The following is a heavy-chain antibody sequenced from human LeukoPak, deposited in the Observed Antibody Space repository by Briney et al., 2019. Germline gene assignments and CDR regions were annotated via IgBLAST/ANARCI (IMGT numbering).Heavy chain of an antibody. CDR3: ARETRVRWTDY. D-gene: IGHD5-24*01. V-gene: IGHV3-48*04. CDR1: GFTFSSYA. Sequence: GGSLRLSCAASGFTFSSYAMTWVRQAPGKGLEWLSHISSSGTTIYYADSVKGRFTISRDNAKNSLYLQMNSLRAEDTAVYYCARETRVRWTDYWGQGILVTVSS. J-gene: IGHJ4*02. CDR2: ISSSGTTI.